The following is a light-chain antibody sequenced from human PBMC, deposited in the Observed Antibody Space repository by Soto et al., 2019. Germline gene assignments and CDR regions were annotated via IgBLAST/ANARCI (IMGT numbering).Light chain of an antibody. CDR2: EVV. CDR1: KNDIGVYDF. CDR3: SSYTSSSPLV. J-gene: IGLJ1*01. V-gene: IGLV2-8*01. Sequence: QSALTQPPSASGSPGQSVTISCTGTKNDIGVYDFVSWYQHHPGKAPRLIIYEVVQRPSGVPDRFSGSKSGNTASLTVSGLQAADEADYYCSSYTSSSPLVFGTGTKVTVL.